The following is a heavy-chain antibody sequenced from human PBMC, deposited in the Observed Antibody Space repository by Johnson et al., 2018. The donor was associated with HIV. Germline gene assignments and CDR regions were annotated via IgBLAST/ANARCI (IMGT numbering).Heavy chain of an antibody. CDR2: IRYDGSNK. CDR1: GFTFSSYG. Sequence: QVQLVESGGGLVQPGGSLRLSCAAPGFTFSSYGMHWVRQAPGKGLEWVAFIRYDGSNKYYGDSAKGRFTISRDNSKNTLYLQMNSLRAEDTAVYYCASLYSGYDNDAFDIWGQGTMVTVSS. D-gene: IGHD5-12*01. CDR3: ASLYSGYDNDAFDI. V-gene: IGHV3-30*02. J-gene: IGHJ3*02.